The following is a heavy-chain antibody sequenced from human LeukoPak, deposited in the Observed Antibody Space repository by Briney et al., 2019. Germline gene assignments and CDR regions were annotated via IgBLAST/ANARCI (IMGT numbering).Heavy chain of an antibody. Sequence: PSETLSLTRAVYGGSFSGYYWSWIRQSPGKGLEWIGEINHSGSTNYNPSLKSRVTISVDTSKNQFSLKLSSVTAADTAVYYCARGRVVIARYYFDYWGQGTLVTVSS. J-gene: IGHJ4*02. CDR2: INHSGST. CDR3: ARGRVVIARYYFDY. CDR1: GGSFSGYY. V-gene: IGHV4-34*01. D-gene: IGHD2-21*01.